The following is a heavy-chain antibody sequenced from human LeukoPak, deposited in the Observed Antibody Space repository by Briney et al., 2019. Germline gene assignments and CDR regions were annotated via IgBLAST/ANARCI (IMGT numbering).Heavy chain of an antibody. Sequence: ASVKVSCKASGYTFTSYAMNWVRQAPGQGLEWMGWINTNTGNPTYAQGFTGRFVFSLDTSVSTAYLQICSLRAEDTAVYYCARVREAGYGDYSYFDCWGQGTLVTVSS. J-gene: IGHJ4*02. CDR1: GYTFTSYA. D-gene: IGHD4-17*01. V-gene: IGHV7-4-1*01. CDR2: INTNTGNP. CDR3: ARVREAGYGDYSYFDC.